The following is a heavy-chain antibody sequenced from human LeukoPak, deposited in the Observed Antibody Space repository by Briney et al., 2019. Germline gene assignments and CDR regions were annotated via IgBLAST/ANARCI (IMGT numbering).Heavy chain of an antibody. J-gene: IGHJ4*02. CDR3: ARLPQYQLLYRPGIDY. Sequence: PSETLSLTCTVSGGSISSSSYYWGWIRQPPGKRLEWIGSIYYSGSTYYNPSLKSRVTISVDTSKNQFSLKLSSVTAADTAVYYCARLPQYQLLYRPGIDYWGQGTLVTVSS. D-gene: IGHD2-2*02. CDR1: GGSISSSSYY. V-gene: IGHV4-39*01. CDR2: IYYSGST.